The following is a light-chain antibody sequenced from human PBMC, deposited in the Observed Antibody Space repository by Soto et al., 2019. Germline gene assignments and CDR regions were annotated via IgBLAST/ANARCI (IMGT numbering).Light chain of an antibody. J-gene: IGKJ1*01. CDR3: QQRSSWRT. Sequence: EIVLTQSPATLSLSPGERATLSCRASQSVSNYLAWYRHKPGQAPRLLIYDASNRAAGIPARFSGSGSGTDFTLTISSLEPEDFAVYYCQQRSSWRTFGQGTKVEIK. CDR2: DAS. CDR1: QSVSNY. V-gene: IGKV3-11*01.